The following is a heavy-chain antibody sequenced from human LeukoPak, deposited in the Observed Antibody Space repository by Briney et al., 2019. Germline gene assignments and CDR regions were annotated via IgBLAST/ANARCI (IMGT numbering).Heavy chain of an antibody. J-gene: IGHJ3*02. Sequence: SETLSLTCTVSGGSISGYYWSWIRQPPGKGLEWIGYIDYSGSANYNPSLKSRVTISVDTSKNQFSLNLSSVTAADTAVYYCARNGRSSSYWGAYDIWGQGTMVTVSS. V-gene: IGHV4-59*01. CDR1: GGSISGYY. D-gene: IGHD2-15*01. CDR2: IDYSGSA. CDR3: ARNGRSSSYWGAYDI.